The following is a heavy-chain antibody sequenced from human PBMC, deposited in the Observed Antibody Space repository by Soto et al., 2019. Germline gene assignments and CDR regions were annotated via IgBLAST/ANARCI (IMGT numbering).Heavy chain of an antibody. D-gene: IGHD6-19*01. CDR2: INSDGSST. J-gene: IGHJ6*03. CDR1: GFTFSSYW. Sequence: EVQLVESGGGLVQPGGSLRLSCAASGFTFSSYWMHWVRQAPGKGLVWVSRINSDGSSTSYADSVKGRFTISRDNAKNTLYLQMNSLRAEDTAVYYCARAVAGHYYYYMDGWGKGTTVTVSS. V-gene: IGHV3-74*01. CDR3: ARAVAGHYYYYMDG.